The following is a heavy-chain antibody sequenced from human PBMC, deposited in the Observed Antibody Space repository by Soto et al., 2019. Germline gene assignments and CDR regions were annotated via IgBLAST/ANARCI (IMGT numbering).Heavy chain of an antibody. CDR3: ARRIYDSDTGPNFQYYFDS. V-gene: IGHV5-10-1*01. Sequence: GESLKISCKGSGYSFAGYWITWVRQKPGKGLEWMGRIDPSDSQTYYSPSLRGHVTISVTKSITTVFLQWSSLGASDTAMYYCARRIYDSDTGPNFQYYFDSWGQGTPVTVSS. CDR1: GYSFAGYW. D-gene: IGHD3-22*01. J-gene: IGHJ4*02. CDR2: IDPSDSQT.